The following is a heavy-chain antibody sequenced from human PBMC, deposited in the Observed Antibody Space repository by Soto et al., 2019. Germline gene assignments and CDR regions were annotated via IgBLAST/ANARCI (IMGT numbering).Heavy chain of an antibody. CDR3: ARVVETGWFDP. V-gene: IGHV4-31*02. CDR1: GGSISSGGYY. Sequence: PSETLSLTCTVSGGSISSGGYYWSWIRQHPGKGLEWIGYVYYSGSTYYNPSLKSRVTISVDTSKNQFSLKLSSVTAADTAVYYCARVVETGWFDPWGQGTLVTVSS. J-gene: IGHJ5*02. D-gene: IGHD7-27*01. CDR2: VYYSGST.